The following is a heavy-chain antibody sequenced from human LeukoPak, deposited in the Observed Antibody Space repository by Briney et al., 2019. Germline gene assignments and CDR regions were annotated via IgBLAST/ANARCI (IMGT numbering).Heavy chain of an antibody. J-gene: IGHJ4*02. CDR1: GYTFTSYY. Sequence: ASVMVSCKASGYTFTSYYIHWVRQAPGQGLEWMGIITPSAGRTGYAQKFQGRVTMTRDTSTSTVYMELSSLRSEDTAVYYCAREMARTYYFDYWGQGTLVTVSS. V-gene: IGHV1-46*01. CDR2: ITPSAGRT. D-gene: IGHD5-24*01. CDR3: AREMARTYYFDY.